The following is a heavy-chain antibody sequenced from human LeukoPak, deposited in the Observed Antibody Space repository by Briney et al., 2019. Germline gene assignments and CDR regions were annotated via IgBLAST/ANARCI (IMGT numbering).Heavy chain of an antibody. V-gene: IGHV3-23*01. Sequence: GGSLRLSCAASGFTFSSSAMSWVRQAPGKGLEWVSAISNNGGYTYYADSVQGRFTISRDNSKGTLCLQMNSLRAEDTAVYYCAKQLGYCSDGSCYFPYWGQGTLVPVSS. CDR1: GFTFSSSA. J-gene: IGHJ4*02. CDR3: AKQLGYCSDGSCYFPY. CDR2: ISNNGGYT. D-gene: IGHD2-15*01.